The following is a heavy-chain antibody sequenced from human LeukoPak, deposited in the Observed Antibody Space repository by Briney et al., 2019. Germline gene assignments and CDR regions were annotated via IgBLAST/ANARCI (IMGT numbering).Heavy chain of an antibody. CDR1: GFTFSSYA. V-gene: IGHV3/OR16-10*01. Sequence: PGGSLRLSCAGSGFTFSSYAMHWVRQAPGKGLEWVSAIGTGGGTYYADSVKGRFTISRDNAKNSLYLQMNSLRAEDMAVYYCARVVLMAWPFDWGQGTLVTVSS. D-gene: IGHD2-8*01. CDR2: IGTGGGT. J-gene: IGHJ4*02. CDR3: ARVVLMAWPFD.